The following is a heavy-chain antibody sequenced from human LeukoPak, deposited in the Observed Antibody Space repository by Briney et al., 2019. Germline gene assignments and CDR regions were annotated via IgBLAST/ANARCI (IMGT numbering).Heavy chain of an antibody. V-gene: IGHV3-7*01. CDR1: GFTFSSYW. Sequence: TGGSLRLSCAASGFTFSSYWMSWVRKAPGKGMEWMANIKQDGSEKYYVDSVKGRFTISRDNAKNSLYLQMNSLRVEDTAMYFCARGLGGTNWDNVFDIWGQGTMVTVS. D-gene: IGHD1/OR15-1a*01. CDR3: ARGLGGTNWDNVFDI. J-gene: IGHJ3*02. CDR2: IKQDGSEK.